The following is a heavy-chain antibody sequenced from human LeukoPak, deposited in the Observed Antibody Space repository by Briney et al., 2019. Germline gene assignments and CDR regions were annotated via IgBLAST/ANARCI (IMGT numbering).Heavy chain of an antibody. CDR3: ARWYYYDSSGYYLFDY. D-gene: IGHD3-22*01. CDR1: GYSISSGYY. J-gene: IGHJ4*02. Sequence: PSETLSLTCTVSGYSISSGYYWGWIRPPPGKGMEWIGSIYHSGSTYYNPSLKSRVTISVDTSKNQFSLKLSSVTAADTAVYYCARWYYYDSSGYYLFDYWGQGTLVTVSS. CDR2: IYHSGST. V-gene: IGHV4-38-2*02.